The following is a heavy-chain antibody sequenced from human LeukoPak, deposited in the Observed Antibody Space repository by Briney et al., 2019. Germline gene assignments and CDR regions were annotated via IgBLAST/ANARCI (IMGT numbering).Heavy chain of an antibody. Sequence: GGSLRLSCAASGFAFSAYWMHWVRQAPGKGLEWVARINEDATTISYAASVKGRFIISRDNSKKSLYLQMNNLRAEDTAVYYCARDLVFVWTPGDDFDFWGQGTLVTVTS. CDR3: ARDLVFVWTPGDDFDF. V-gene: IGHV3-74*01. D-gene: IGHD3-16*01. CDR2: INEDATTI. J-gene: IGHJ4*02. CDR1: GFAFSAYW.